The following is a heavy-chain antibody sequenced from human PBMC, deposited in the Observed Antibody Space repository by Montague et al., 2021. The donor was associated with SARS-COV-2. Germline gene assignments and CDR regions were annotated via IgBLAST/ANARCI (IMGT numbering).Heavy chain of an antibody. CDR2: IYYSGST. D-gene: IGHD5-12*01. V-gene: IGHV4-39*07. Sequence: SETLSLTCTVSGGSISSSSYYWGWIRQPPGKGLEWIRSIYYSGSTYYNPSLKSRVTISVDTSKNQFSLKLSSVTAADTAVYYCARDLWVWLSVEGSFDYWGQGTLVTVSS. CDR1: GGSISSSSYY. CDR3: ARDLWVWLSVEGSFDY. J-gene: IGHJ4*02.